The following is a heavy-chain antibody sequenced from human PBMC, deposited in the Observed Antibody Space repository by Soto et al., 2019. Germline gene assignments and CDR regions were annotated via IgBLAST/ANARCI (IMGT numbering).Heavy chain of an antibody. D-gene: IGHD6-13*01. V-gene: IGHV3-74*01. CDR3: AKDGEYSSSWLYYYYYGMDV. Sequence: LRLSCAASGFTFSSYWMHWVRQAPGKGLVWVSRINSDGSSTSYADSVKGRFTISRDNAKNTLYLQMNSLRAEDTAVYYCAKDGEYSSSWLYYYYYGMDVWGQGTTVTVSS. CDR2: INSDGSST. CDR1: GFTFSSYW. J-gene: IGHJ6*02.